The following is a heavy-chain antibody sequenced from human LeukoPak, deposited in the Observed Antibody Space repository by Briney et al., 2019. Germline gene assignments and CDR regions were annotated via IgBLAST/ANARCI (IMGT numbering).Heavy chain of an antibody. CDR3: ARELGASSGWFFFGY. Sequence: SEPLSLTCTVSGGSVSSSSYHWGWIRQPPGKGLEWIGSVFYSGSTYYNPSLKSRVTISVDTSKNQFSLKLSSVTAADTAVYYCARELGASSGWFFFGYWGQGTLVTVSS. CDR1: GGSVSSSSYH. D-gene: IGHD6-19*01. CDR2: VFYSGST. V-gene: IGHV4-39*07. J-gene: IGHJ4*02.